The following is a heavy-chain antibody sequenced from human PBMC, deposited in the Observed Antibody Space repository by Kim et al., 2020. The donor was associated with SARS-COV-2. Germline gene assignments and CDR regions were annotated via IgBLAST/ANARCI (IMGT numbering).Heavy chain of an antibody. Sequence: GGSLRLSCAASGFTFSSYSMNWVRQAPGKGLEWVSYISSSSSTIYYADSVKGRFTISRDNAKNSLYLQMNSLRAEDTAVYYCARDQSSSWYVVLLPLDYWGQGTLVTGSS. J-gene: IGHJ4*02. D-gene: IGHD6-13*01. CDR1: GFTFSSYS. CDR2: ISSSSSTI. V-gene: IGHV3-48*01. CDR3: ARDQSSSWYVVLLPLDY.